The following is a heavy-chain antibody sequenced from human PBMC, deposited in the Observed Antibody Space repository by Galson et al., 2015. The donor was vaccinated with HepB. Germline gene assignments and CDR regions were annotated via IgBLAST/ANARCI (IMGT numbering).Heavy chain of an antibody. J-gene: IGHJ5*02. D-gene: IGHD3-22*01. CDR1: GDSVSSNSAA. CDR2: TYYRSKWYN. V-gene: IGHV6-1*01. CDR3: VRDLPGYYYDSSGYYYKGHWFDP. Sequence: CAISGDSVSSNSAAWNWIRQSPSRGLEWLGRTYYRSKWYNDYAVSVKSRITINPDTSKNQFSLQLNSVTPEDTAVYYCVRDLPGYYYDSSGYYYKGHWFDPWGQGTLVTVSS.